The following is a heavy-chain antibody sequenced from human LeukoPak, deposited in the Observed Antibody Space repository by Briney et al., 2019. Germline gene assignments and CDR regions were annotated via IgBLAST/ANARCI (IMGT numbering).Heavy chain of an antibody. CDR1: GGSFSGYY. J-gene: IGHJ4*02. D-gene: IGHD2-2*01. V-gene: IGHV4-34*01. Sequence: SSETLSLTCAVYGGSFSGYYWSWIRQPPGKGLEWIGEINHSGSTNYNPSLKSRVTISVDTSKNQFSLKLSSVTAADTAVYYCARGRVYCSSTSCPTDYWGQGTLVTVSS. CDR2: INHSGST. CDR3: ARGRVYCSSTSCPTDY.